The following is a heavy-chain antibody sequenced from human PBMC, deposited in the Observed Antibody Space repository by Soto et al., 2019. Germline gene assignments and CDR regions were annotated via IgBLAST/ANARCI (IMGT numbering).Heavy chain of an antibody. V-gene: IGHV3-30-3*01. CDR1: GFTFSSYA. CDR2: ISYDGSNK. Sequence: GGSLRLSCAASGFTFSSYAMHWVRQAPGKGLEWVAVISYDGSNKYYADSVKGRFTISRDNSKNTLYLQMNSLRAEDTAVYYCARERPMIVAFDYWGQGTLVTVSS. CDR3: ARERPMIVAFDY. D-gene: IGHD3-22*01. J-gene: IGHJ4*02.